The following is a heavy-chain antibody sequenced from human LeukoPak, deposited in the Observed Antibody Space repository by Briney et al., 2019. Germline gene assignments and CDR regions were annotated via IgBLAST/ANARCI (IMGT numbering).Heavy chain of an antibody. D-gene: IGHD2-21*02. Sequence: GESPKISCKGSGYSFTSYWIGWVRQMPGKGLEWMGIIYPGDSDTRYSPSFQGQVTISADKSISTAYLQWSSLKASDTAMYHCARGAYCGGDCYTSPLYNWFDPWGQGTLVTVSS. J-gene: IGHJ5*02. CDR3: ARGAYCGGDCYTSPLYNWFDP. CDR2: IYPGDSDT. CDR1: GYSFTSYW. V-gene: IGHV5-51*01.